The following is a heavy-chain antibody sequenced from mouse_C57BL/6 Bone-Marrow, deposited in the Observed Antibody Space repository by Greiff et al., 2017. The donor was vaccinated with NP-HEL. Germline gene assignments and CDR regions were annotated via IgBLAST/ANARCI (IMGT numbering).Heavy chain of an antibody. J-gene: IGHJ2*01. CDR2: IDPSDSYT. CDR1: GYTFTSYW. D-gene: IGHD2-3*01. CDR3: ARGRGYDGYYN. V-gene: IGHV1-69*01. Sequence: QVQLQQPGAELVMPGASVKLSCKASGYTFTSYWMHWVQQRPGQGLEWLGEIDPSDSYTYSTQKFKGKSTLTVDKAYSTAYMQRSSLKSEDSAVYYCARGRGYDGYYNWGQGTTLTVSS.